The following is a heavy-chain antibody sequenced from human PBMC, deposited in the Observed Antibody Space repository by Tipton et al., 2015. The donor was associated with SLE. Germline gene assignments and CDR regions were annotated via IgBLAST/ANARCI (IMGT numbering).Heavy chain of an antibody. CDR1: DDSISRFY. CDR3: ARDLYDFWSGYTPSGAMDV. V-gene: IGHV4-59*12. D-gene: IGHD3-3*01. Sequence: TLSLTCSVSDDSISRFYWSWIRQPPGKGLEWIAYIGYNGNTNYNPSLRSRVTISIDTSKNQFSLRLSSVTAADTAMYYCARDLYDFWSGYTPSGAMDVWGKGTTVTVSS. CDR2: IGYNGNT. J-gene: IGHJ6*03.